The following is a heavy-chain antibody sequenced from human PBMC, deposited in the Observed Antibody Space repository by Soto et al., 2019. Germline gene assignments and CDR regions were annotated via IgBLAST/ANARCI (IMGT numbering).Heavy chain of an antibody. V-gene: IGHV1-69*06. Sequence: QVQLVQSGAEVKKPGSSVKVSCKASGGTFSSYAISWVRQAPGPGLEWMGGIIPSCGTANYAQKFQGRVTITADKSTSITYTELSCLSSEDTAVYYCARESTYVFWSGYYPRYYYYGLDVWGQGTTVTVSS. D-gene: IGHD3-3*01. CDR2: IIPSCGTA. CDR1: GGTFSSYA. J-gene: IGHJ6*02. CDR3: ARESTYVFWSGYYPRYYYYGLDV.